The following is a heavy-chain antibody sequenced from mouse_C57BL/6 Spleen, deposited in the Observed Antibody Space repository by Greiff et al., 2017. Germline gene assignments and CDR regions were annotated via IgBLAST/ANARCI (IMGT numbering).Heavy chain of an antibody. CDR2: IYPGSGST. CDR3: ARNYGSSRGVAMDY. CDR1: GYTFTSYW. D-gene: IGHD1-1*01. V-gene: IGHV1-55*01. J-gene: IGHJ4*01. Sequence: VPLQQSGAELVKPGASVKMSCKASGYTFTSYWITWVKQRPGQGLEWIGDIYPGSGSTNYNEKFKSKATLTVDTSSSTAYMQLSSLTSEDSAVYYCARNYGSSRGVAMDYWGQGTSVTVSS.